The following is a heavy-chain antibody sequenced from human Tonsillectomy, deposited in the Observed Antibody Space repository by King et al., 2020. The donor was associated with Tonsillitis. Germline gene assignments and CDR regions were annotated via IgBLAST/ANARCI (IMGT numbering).Heavy chain of an antibody. Sequence: EVQLVESGGGLVQPGGSLRLSCAASGFTVSNNYMSWVRQAPGKGLEWVSVIYNGGSTYYADSVKGRFTSSRHNSKNTVYLQMNSLRAEDTAVYYCASGAAYYYYGMDVWGQGTTVTVSS. V-gene: IGHV3-53*04. CDR1: GFTVSNNY. J-gene: IGHJ6*02. CDR3: ASGAAYYYYGMDV. D-gene: IGHD1-26*01. CDR2: IYNGGST.